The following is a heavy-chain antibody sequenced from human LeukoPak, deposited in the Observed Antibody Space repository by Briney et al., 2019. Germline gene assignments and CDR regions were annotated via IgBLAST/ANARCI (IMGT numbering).Heavy chain of an antibody. CDR2: IIPIFGTA. V-gene: IGHV1-69*05. CDR1: GGTFSSYA. CDR3: AREPGYCSSTSCYTEYFQH. D-gene: IGHD2-2*02. Sequence: EASVKVSCKASGGTFSSYAISWVRQAPGQGLEWMGGIIPIFGTANYAQKFQGRVTITTDESTSTAYMELNSLRSEDTAVYYCAREPGYCSSTSCYTEYFQHWGQGTLVTVSS. J-gene: IGHJ1*01.